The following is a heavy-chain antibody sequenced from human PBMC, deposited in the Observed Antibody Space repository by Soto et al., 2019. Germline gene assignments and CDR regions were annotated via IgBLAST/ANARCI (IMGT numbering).Heavy chain of an antibody. CDR2: IYYSGST. Sequence: QVQLQESGPGLVKPSQTLSLTCTVSGGSISSGGYYCSWIRQHPGKGLEWIGYIYYSGSTYYNPSLKSRVTISVDTSKNQFSLKLSSVTAADTAVYYCARDRVVVVPAASYGMDVWGQGTTVTVSS. CDR1: GGSISSGGYY. D-gene: IGHD2-2*01. J-gene: IGHJ6*02. CDR3: ARDRVVVVPAASYGMDV. V-gene: IGHV4-31*03.